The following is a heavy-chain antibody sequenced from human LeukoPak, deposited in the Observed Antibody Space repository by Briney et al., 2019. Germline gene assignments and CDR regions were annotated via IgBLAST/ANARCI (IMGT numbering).Heavy chain of an antibody. J-gene: IGHJ6*03. CDR2: IRYDGSNK. D-gene: IGHD7-27*01. CDR3: AKDEKLGIDYYCYYMDV. V-gene: IGHV3-30*02. CDR1: GFTFSSYG. Sequence: GGSLRLSCAASGFTFSSYGMHWVRQAPGKGLEWVAFIRYDGSNKYYADSVKGRFTISRDNSKNTLYLQMNSLRAEDTAVYYCAKDEKLGIDYYCYYMDVWGKGTTVTVSS.